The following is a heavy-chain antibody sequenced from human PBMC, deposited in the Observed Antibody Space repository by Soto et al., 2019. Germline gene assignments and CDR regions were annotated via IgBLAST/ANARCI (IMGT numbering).Heavy chain of an antibody. V-gene: IGHV1-18*04. CDR1: GYTFTNYG. J-gene: IGHJ4*02. D-gene: IGHD5-12*01. Sequence: QVQLVQSGVELKKPGASVRVSCKASGYTFTNYGISWVRQAPGQGLEWAGWMSPNNGNTHYAPKLQGRVTMTRDTHTNTAYLDLRSLRSDDTAVYYCARVQSSGYDYWGQGTLVTVSS. CDR3: ARVQSSGYDY. CDR2: MSPNNGNT.